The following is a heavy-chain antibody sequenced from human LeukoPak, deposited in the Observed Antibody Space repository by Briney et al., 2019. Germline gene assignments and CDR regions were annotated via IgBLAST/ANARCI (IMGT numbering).Heavy chain of an antibody. CDR3: ASREEDIVVVQLPDYMDV. D-gene: IGHD2-2*01. V-gene: IGHV3-48*01. J-gene: IGHJ6*03. Sequence: GGSLRLSCAVSGFTFSSYSMNWVRQAPGKGLEWVSYISSSSSTIYYADSVKGRFTISRDNAKNSLYLQMNSLRAEDTAVYYCASREEDIVVVQLPDYMDVWGKGTTVTVSS. CDR2: ISSSSSTI. CDR1: GFTFSSYS.